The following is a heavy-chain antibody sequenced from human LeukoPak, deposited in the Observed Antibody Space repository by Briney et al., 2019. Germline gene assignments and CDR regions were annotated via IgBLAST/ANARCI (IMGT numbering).Heavy chain of an antibody. V-gene: IGHV5-51*01. D-gene: IGHD2-8*02. CDR3: ARHDFSGGGVV. CDR2: IYVGDSDT. J-gene: IGHJ4*02. Sequence: GESLKISCGGFEYSFNNYWIDWVRQLPGGGVEWVGIIYVGDSDTRYSPSFQGRITLSVDKSITTAYMQLSSLKASDTAMYYCARHDFSGGGVVWGQGTLVAVSS. CDR1: EYSFNNYW.